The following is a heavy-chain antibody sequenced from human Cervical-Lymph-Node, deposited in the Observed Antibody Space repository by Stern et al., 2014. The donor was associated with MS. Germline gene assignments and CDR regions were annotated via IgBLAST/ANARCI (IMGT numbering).Heavy chain of an antibody. CDR1: GFSLSTSGMC. V-gene: IGHV2-70*11. Sequence: SGPALVKPTQTLTLTCTFSGFSLSTSGMCVSWIRQPPGKALEWLARIDWDDDKYYSTSLKTRLTISKDTSKNQVVLTMTNMDPVDTATYYCARIRVTTVSKDPNWYFDLWGRGTLVTVSS. CDR3: ARIRVTTVSKDPNWYFDL. D-gene: IGHD4-17*01. CDR2: IDWDDDK. J-gene: IGHJ2*01.